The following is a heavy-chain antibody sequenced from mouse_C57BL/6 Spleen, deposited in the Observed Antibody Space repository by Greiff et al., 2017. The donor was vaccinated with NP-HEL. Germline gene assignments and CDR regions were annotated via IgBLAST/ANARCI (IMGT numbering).Heavy chain of an antibody. CDR3: ASPLYDYDAVWYFDV. Sequence: QVQLKESGPGLVQPSQSLSITCTVSGFSLTSYGVHWVRQSPGKGLEWLGVIWSGGSTDYNAAFISRLSISKDNSKSQVFFKMNSLQADDTAIYYCASPLYDYDAVWYFDVWGTGTTVTVSS. D-gene: IGHD2-4*01. CDR1: GFSLTSYG. J-gene: IGHJ1*03. CDR2: IWSGGST. V-gene: IGHV2-2*01.